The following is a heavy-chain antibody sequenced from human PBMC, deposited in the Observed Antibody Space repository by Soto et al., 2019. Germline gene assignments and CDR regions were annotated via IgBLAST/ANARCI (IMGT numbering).Heavy chain of an antibody. V-gene: IGHV5-10-1*01. CDR2: IDPSDSYT. J-gene: IGHJ4*02. CDR1: GYSFTSYW. Sequence: GESLKISCKGSGYSFTSYWISWVRQMPGKALEWMGRIDPSDSYTNYSPSFQGHVTISADKSISTAYLQWSSLKASDTTMYYCGGNVMGATGSEYWRQGPLVTVAS. D-gene: IGHD1-26*01. CDR3: GGNVMGATGSEY.